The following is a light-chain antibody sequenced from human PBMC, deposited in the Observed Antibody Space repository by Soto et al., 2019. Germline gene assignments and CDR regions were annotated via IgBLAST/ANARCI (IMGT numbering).Light chain of an antibody. J-gene: IGLJ1*01. Sequence: QSVLTQPASVSGSPGQSITISCTGTSSDVGGYKHVSWYQHHPGKAPKLMIYEVSNRPSGVSNRFSGSKSGYTASLTISGLQAEEEADYYCNSQRSSGTRVFGTGTKFTVL. CDR2: EVS. V-gene: IGLV2-14*01. CDR1: SSDVGGYKH. CDR3: NSQRSSGTRV.